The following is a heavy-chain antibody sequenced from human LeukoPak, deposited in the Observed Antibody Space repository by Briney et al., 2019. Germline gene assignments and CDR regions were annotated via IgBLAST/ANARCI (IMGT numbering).Heavy chain of an antibody. J-gene: IGHJ4*02. V-gene: IGHV4-34*01. D-gene: IGHD4-17*01. Sequence: SETLSLTCAVYGGSFSGYYWSWIRQPPGKGLEWIGEINHSGSTNYNPSLKSRVTISVDTSKNQFSLKLSSVTAADTAVYYCARTVPQRMTTVTKPPRTVFDYWGQGTLVTVSS. CDR1: GGSFSGYY. CDR2: INHSGST. CDR3: ARTVPQRMTTVTKPPRTVFDY.